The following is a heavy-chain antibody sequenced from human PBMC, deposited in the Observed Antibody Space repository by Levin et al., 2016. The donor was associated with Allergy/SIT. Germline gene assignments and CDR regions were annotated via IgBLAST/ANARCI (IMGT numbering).Heavy chain of an antibody. CDR2: ISSSGSTI. Sequence: VRQAPGKGLEWVSYISSSGSTIYYADSVKGRFTISRDNAKNSLYLQMNSLRAEDTAVYYCARKGSGYYFRYYFDYWGQGTLVTVSS. CDR3: ARKGSGYYFRYYFDY. V-gene: IGHV3-48*03. D-gene: IGHD3-3*01. J-gene: IGHJ4*02.